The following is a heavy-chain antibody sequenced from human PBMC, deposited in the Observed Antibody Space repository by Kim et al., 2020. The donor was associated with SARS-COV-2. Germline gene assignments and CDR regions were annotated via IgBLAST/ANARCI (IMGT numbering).Heavy chain of an antibody. D-gene: IGHD6-13*01. J-gene: IGHJ6*02. Sequence: GGSLRLSCAASGFTFSGSAMHWVRQASGKGLEWVGRIRSKANSYATAYAASVKGRFTISRDDSKNTAYMQMNSLKTEDTAVYYCTRPAAAAGDYYYGMDVWGQGTTVTVSS. CDR1: GFTFSGSA. V-gene: IGHV3-73*01. CDR3: TRPAAAAGDYYYGMDV. CDR2: IRSKANSYAT.